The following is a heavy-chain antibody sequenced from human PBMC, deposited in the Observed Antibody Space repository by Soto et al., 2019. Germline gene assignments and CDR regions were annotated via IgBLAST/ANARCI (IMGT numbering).Heavy chain of an antibody. CDR3: AKDSYGEYVGYFDP. J-gene: IGHJ4*02. V-gene: IGHV4-30-2*01. Sequence: QLQLQESGSRLVKSSETLSLTCGVSGDTISTGGYSWAWIRPPPGQALVWNGHTYHSGNHYYNPSHNSPVMISVARSKNKSSLKFSPETASDTAADSCAKDSYGEYVGYFDPWGQGTLVTVSS. D-gene: IGHD4-17*01. CDR2: TYHSGNH. CDR1: GDTISTGGYS.